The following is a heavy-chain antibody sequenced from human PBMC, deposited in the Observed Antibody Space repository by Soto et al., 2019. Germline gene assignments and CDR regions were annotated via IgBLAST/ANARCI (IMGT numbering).Heavy chain of an antibody. V-gene: IGHV5-51*01. J-gene: IGHJ4*02. CDR2: IYPGDSDT. Sequence: VPLKISAKGSEYTSSNYWIARYRQMPGKGLEWMGIIYPGDSDTKYSPAFQGQVTISADKSINTAYLQWTSLEASDTAMYYCARKFAPEFFDSWGQGTLVTVSS. D-gene: IGHD3-10*01. CDR3: ARKFAPEFFDS. CDR1: EYTSSNYW.